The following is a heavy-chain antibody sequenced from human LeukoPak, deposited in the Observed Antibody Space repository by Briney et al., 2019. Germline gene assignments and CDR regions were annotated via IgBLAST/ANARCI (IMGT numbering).Heavy chain of an antibody. Sequence: GGSLRLSCAAFGFTFNTYNINWVRQAPGKGLEWVSSITSSSAYISYADSVKGRFTISRDNANSKLYLQMNSLRAEDTAVYYCARDRMGANSWYYAFDMWGQGTMVTVSS. CDR1: GFTFNTYN. J-gene: IGHJ3*02. CDR3: ARDRMGANSWYYAFDM. CDR2: ITSSSAYI. D-gene: IGHD6-13*01. V-gene: IGHV3-21*06.